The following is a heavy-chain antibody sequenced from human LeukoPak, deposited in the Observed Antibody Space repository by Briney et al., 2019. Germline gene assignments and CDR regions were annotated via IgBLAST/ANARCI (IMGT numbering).Heavy chain of an antibody. V-gene: IGHV4-34*01. CDR2: INHSGST. CDR3: ARYDFWSADVGNPGHYYYGMDV. J-gene: IGHJ6*02. D-gene: IGHD3-3*01. Sequence: SETLSLTCAVYGGSLSGYYWSWISQPPGKGLEWIGDINHSGSTNYNPSLKSRVTISVDSSKNQFSLKLSSVTAADTAVYYCARYDFWSADVGNPGHYYYGMDVWGQGTTVTVSS. CDR1: GGSLSGYY.